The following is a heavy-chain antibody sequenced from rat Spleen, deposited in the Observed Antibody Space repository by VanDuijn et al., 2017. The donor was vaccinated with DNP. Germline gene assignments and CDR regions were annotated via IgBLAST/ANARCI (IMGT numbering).Heavy chain of an antibody. D-gene: IGHD1-11*01. V-gene: IGHV3-3*01. CDR3: ARGSYGFAY. Sequence: EVQLQESGPGLVKPSQSLSLTCSVTGYSITSVYRWNWIRKFPGNKLEWMAYIDSAGITNYNPSLRRRISITRDTSTNQFFLQVNSVTTEDTATYYCARGSYGFAYWGQGTLVTVSS. CDR2: IDSAGIT. J-gene: IGHJ3*01. CDR1: GYSITSVYR.